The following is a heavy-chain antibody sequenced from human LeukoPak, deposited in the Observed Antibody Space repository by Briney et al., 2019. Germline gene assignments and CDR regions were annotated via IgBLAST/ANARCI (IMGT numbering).Heavy chain of an antibody. V-gene: IGHV3-11*01. D-gene: IGHD4-11*01. Sequence: PGGSLRLSCAASGFTFSDYYMSWIRQAPGKGLEWVSYISSSGSTIYYADSVKGRFTISRDNAKNSLYLQVNSLRAEDTAVYYCARLTSNYYGDYFDYWGQGTLVTVSS. CDR2: ISSSGSTI. CDR1: GFTFSDYY. J-gene: IGHJ4*02. CDR3: ARLTSNYYGDYFDY.